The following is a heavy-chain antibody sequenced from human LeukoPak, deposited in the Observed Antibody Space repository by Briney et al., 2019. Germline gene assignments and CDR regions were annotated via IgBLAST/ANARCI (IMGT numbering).Heavy chain of an antibody. Sequence: GGSLRLSCAVSGFTVSSNYMSWVRQAPGKGLEWVSIIYSGGSTYYADSVKGRFTISRDNSKNTLYLQMNSLRAEDTAGYYCARVGYTGTWYSSPPFDYWGQGTLVTVAS. J-gene: IGHJ4*02. D-gene: IGHD6-13*01. CDR1: GFTVSSNY. CDR3: ARVGYTGTWYSSPPFDY. CDR2: IYSGGST. V-gene: IGHV3-66*01.